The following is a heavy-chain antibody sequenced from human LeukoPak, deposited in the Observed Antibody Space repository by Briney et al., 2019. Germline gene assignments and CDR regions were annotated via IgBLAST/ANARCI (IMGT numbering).Heavy chain of an antibody. D-gene: IGHD6-13*01. CDR3: ARDPFEGAAAGLFDY. J-gene: IGHJ4*02. Sequence: AGGSLRLSCAASGFTFSTYGMHWVRQAPGKGLEWVAVIWYDGNNKYYADSVKGRFTISRDNSKNTLYLQMNSLRAEDTAVYYCARDPFEGAAAGLFDYWGQGALVTVSS. CDR2: IWYDGNNK. V-gene: IGHV3-33*01. CDR1: GFTFSTYG.